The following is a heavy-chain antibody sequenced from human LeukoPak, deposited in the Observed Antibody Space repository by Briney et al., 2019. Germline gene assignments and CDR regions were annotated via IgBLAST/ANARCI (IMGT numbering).Heavy chain of an antibody. V-gene: IGHV4-31*03. J-gene: IGHJ3*02. Sequence: PSETLSLTCTVSGGSISSGGYYWSWIRQHPGKGLEWIGYIYYSGSTYYNPSLKSRVTISVDTSKNQFSLKLSSVTAADTAVYYCARIDETPGAFDIWGQGTMVTVSS. CDR3: ARIDETPGAFDI. CDR2: IYYSGST. CDR1: GGSISSGGYY. D-gene: IGHD4-23*01.